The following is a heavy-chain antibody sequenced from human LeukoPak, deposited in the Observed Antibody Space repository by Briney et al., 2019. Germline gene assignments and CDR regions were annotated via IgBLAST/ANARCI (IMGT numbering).Heavy chain of an antibody. CDR2: IYYSGST. CDR3: ARDGSGSYYPYYYYGMDV. Sequence: PSETLSLTCTVSGGSISSYYWSWIRQPPGKGLEWIGYIYYSGSTNYNPSLKSRVTISVDTSKNQFSLKLNSVTAADTAVYYCARDGSGSYYPYYYYGMDVWGQGTTVTVSS. D-gene: IGHD3-10*01. J-gene: IGHJ6*02. CDR1: GGSISSYY. V-gene: IGHV4-59*12.